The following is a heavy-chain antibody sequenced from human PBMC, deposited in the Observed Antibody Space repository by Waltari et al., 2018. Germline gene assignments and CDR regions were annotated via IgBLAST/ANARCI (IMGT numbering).Heavy chain of an antibody. CDR1: GFMFRQYW. CDR3: TRGGFSHSMDV. D-gene: IGHD3-3*01. Sequence: EVQVVESGGGLFQPGGSLRLSCPGAGFMFRQYWMQWVGQAPGKGLESVAYIDLDGSDTAYVDSVKGRFTISRDNAKSTVYLQMNSLRVDDTAVYYCTRGGFSHSMDVWGHGTTVTVSS. CDR2: IDLDGSDT. J-gene: IGHJ6*02. V-gene: IGHV3-74*01.